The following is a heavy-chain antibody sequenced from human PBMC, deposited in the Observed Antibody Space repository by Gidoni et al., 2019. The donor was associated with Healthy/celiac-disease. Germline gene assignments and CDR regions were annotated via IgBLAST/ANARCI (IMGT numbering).Heavy chain of an antibody. CDR1: GFTVSSNS. Sequence: EVQLVESGGGLVQPGGSLRLSCAASGFTVSSNSMSWVRQAPGKGLAWFSVIYSGGSTYYADSVKGRFTISRDNSKNTLYLQMNSLRAEDTAVYYCARWSYYGSGTPDWWGQGTLVTVSS. J-gene: IGHJ4*02. CDR3: ARWSYYGSGTPDW. V-gene: IGHV3-66*02. D-gene: IGHD3-10*01. CDR2: IYSGGST.